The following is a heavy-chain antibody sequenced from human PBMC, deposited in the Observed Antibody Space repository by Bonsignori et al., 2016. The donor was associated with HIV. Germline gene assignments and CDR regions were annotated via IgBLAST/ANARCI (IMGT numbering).Heavy chain of an antibody. CDR2: LNPDNGNS. V-gene: IGHV1-8*01. CDR1: GYTFINYD. Sequence: ASVKVSCKASGYTFINYDINWVRQATGQGLEWMGWLNPDNGNSGFAQKFQGRVTLTRSTSINTAYMELNSLTSDDTAVYYCARVKGGYRGMGYWGQGTLVTVSS. J-gene: IGHJ4*02. CDR3: ARVKGGYRGMGY. D-gene: IGHD5-12*01.